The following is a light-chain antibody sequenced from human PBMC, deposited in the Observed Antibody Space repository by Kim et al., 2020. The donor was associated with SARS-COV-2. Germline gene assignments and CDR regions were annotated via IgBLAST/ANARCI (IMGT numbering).Light chain of an antibody. J-gene: IGLJ2*01. V-gene: IGLV2-14*03. CDR3: SSYTSSSTVV. CDR2: DVS. Sequence: GQSITISCTGTSSDVGGYNYVSWYQQHPGKAPNLMIYDVSNRPSGVSNRLSGSKSGNTASLTISGLQAEDEADYYCSSYTSSSTVVFGGGTQLTVL. CDR1: SSDVGGYNY.